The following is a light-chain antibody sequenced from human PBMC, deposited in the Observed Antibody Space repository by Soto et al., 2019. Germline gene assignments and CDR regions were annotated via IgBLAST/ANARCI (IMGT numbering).Light chain of an antibody. CDR1: QSVSSN. CDR2: DSS. Sequence: EIVMTQSPATLSVSPGERTTLSCRASQSVSSNLAWYQQKPGQAPRLLIYDSSTRATGIPARFIGSRSGTEFSLTISTLQFEDFAAYYCQQYNNWPPLTIVPGTKVVI. CDR3: QQYNNWPPLT. J-gene: IGKJ3*01. V-gene: IGKV3-15*01.